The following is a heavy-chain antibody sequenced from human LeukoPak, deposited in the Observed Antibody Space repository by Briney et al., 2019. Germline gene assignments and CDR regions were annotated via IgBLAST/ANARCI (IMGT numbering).Heavy chain of an antibody. V-gene: IGHV4-34*01. CDR3: AIKTMVRDQ. Sequence: SETLSLACAVYGGSFSGYYWSWIRQPPGKGLEWIGEINHSGSTNYNPSLKSRVTISVDTSKNQFSLKLSSATAADTAVYYCAIKTMVRDQWGQGTLVTVSS. CDR2: INHSGST. J-gene: IGHJ4*02. D-gene: IGHD3-10*01. CDR1: GGSFSGYY.